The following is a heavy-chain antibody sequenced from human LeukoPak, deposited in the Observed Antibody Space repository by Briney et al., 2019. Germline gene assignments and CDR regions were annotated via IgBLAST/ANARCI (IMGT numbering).Heavy chain of an antibody. V-gene: IGHV3-15*01. CDR2: IKSKTDGRTT. D-gene: IGHD3-22*01. CDR1: VLTYRELW. CDR3: TSSGLFG. J-gene: IGHJ4*02. Sequence: GRSLGLSCAVSVLTYRELWMNGVRQAQGKGLEWGGSIKSKTDGRTTDYAAPVKGRFTISRDDSKTTLYLQMNSLKTEDTAVYYCTSSGLFGWGQGALVTVSS.